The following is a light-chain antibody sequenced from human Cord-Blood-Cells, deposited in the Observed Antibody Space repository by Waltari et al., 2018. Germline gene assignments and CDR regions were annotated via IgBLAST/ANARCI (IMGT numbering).Light chain of an antibody. Sequence: QSALTQPASVSGSPGQSITISCTGTSSDVGGYNYVSWYQQHPGKAPKLMIYDVSNRPSGVSNRLSGSKSGNTAALTISGLQAEDEADYCCSSYTRSSSEAIGTGTKVTVL. V-gene: IGLV2-14*01. J-gene: IGLJ1*01. CDR1: SSDVGGYNY. CDR3: SSYTRSSSEA. CDR2: DVS.